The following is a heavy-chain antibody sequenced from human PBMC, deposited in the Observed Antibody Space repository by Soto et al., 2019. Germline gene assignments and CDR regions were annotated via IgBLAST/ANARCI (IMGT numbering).Heavy chain of an antibody. V-gene: IGHV1-18*01. CDR1: GYTFTSYG. J-gene: IGHJ4*02. Sequence: QVHLVQSGAEMKKPGASVKVSCKASGYTFTSYGITWVRQAPGQGLEWMGWISAHNGNTDHAQKLQGRVIVTRDTSTSTAYMELRSLRSDATAVYYCARGRYGDYWGQGALVTVSS. D-gene: IGHD1-1*01. CDR2: ISAHNGNT. CDR3: ARGRYGDY.